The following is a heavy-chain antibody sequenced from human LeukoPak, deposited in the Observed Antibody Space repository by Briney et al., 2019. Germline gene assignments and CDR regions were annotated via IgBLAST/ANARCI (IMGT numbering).Heavy chain of an antibody. V-gene: IGHV3-23*01. CDR1: GFTFSSYA. CDR3: AKGVYGYADYALLDY. CDR2: ISSSGGST. Sequence: PGGSLRLSCAASGFTFSSYAMHWVRQAPGKGLEWVSAISSSGGSTYYADSVKGRFTISRDSSKNTLYLLMSSLRAEDTAVYYCAKGVYGYADYALLDYWGQGTLVTVSS. J-gene: IGHJ4*02. D-gene: IGHD2-2*01.